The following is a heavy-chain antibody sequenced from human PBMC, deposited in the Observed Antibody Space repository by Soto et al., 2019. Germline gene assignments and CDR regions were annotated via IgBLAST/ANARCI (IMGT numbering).Heavy chain of an antibody. CDR2: INPSGGST. D-gene: IGHD3-9*01. CDR1: GYTFTTYG. V-gene: IGHV1-46*01. J-gene: IGHJ4*02. Sequence: ASVKVSCKASGYTFTTYGVSWVRQAPGQGLEWMGIINPSGGSTSYAQKFQGRVTMTRDTSTSTVYMELSSLRSEDTAVYYCARGNYDILTGYYGNYFDYWGQGTLVTVSS. CDR3: ARGNYDILTGYYGNYFDY.